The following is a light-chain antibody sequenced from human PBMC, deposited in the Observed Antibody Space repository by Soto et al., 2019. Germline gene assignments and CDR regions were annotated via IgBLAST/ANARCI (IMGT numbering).Light chain of an antibody. V-gene: IGLV2-14*03. CDR1: NSDVGGYTY. Sequence: QSVLTQAASVSGSPGQSITISCTGTNSDVGGYTYVSWYQQHPGKAPKLMIYDVSNRPSGVSNRFSGSKSGNTASLTISGLQADDEADYYCSSYTSSSTPYVFGTGTKLTVL. J-gene: IGLJ1*01. CDR2: DVS. CDR3: SSYTSSSTPYV.